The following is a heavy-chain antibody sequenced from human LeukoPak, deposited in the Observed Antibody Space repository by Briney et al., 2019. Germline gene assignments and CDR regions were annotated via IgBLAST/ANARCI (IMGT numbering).Heavy chain of an antibody. V-gene: IGHV3-48*03. CDR1: GFTFSSYE. D-gene: IGHD3-3*01. Sequence: GGSLRLSCAASGFTFSSYEMNWVRQAPGKGLEWVSYISSSGSTIYYADSVKGRFTISRDNAKNSLYPQMNSLRAEDTAVYYCARALLPVRFLGYYGMDVWGQGTTVTVSS. J-gene: IGHJ6*02. CDR3: ARALLPVRFLGYYGMDV. CDR2: ISSSGSTI.